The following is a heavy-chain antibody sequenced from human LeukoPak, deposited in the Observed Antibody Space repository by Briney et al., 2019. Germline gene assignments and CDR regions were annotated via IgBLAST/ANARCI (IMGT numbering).Heavy chain of an antibody. V-gene: IGHV3-48*04. D-gene: IGHD1-26*01. J-gene: IGHJ4*02. CDR2: ISSTSSTI. CDR3: VLAVDY. Sequence: GGSLRLSCAVSGFTFSSYNMHWVRQALGKGLEWISYISSTSSTIYYADSVKGRLTISRDNAKNLLYLQMNSLRAEDTAVYYCVLAVDYWGQGTLVTVSS. CDR1: GFTFSSYN.